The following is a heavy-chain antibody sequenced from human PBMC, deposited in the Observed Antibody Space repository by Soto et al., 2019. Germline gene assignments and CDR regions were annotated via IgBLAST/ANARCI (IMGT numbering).Heavy chain of an antibody. V-gene: IGHV3-72*01. CDR1: GFTLSDHY. Sequence: GGSLRLSCAASGFTLSDHYMDWVRQAPGKGLEWVGRTRNKANSYTTEYAASVKGRFIISRDDSKNSLYLQMNSLKTEDTAVYYCARGGSYKAFDIWGQGTMVTVSS. J-gene: IGHJ3*02. CDR2: TRNKANSYTT. CDR3: ARGGSYKAFDI. D-gene: IGHD1-26*01.